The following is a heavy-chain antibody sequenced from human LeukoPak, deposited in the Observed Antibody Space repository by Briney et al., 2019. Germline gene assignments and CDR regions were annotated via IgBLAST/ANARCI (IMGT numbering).Heavy chain of an antibody. D-gene: IGHD3-16*01. CDR3: ARDTNTAGDPFFDY. J-gene: IGHJ4*02. CDR2: IKQDRSEK. Sequence: PGGSLRLSCAASGFTFSSYWMSWVRQAPGKGLEWVANIKQDRSEKYYVDSVKGRFSISRDNSKNTLYLQMNSLRAEDTAVYYCARDTNTAGDPFFDYWGQGTLVTVSS. V-gene: IGHV3-7*01. CDR1: GFTFSSYW.